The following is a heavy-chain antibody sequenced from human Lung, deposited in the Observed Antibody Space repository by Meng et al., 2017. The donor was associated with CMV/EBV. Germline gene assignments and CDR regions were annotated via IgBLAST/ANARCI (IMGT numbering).Heavy chain of an antibody. V-gene: IGHV1-8*01. CDR2: MNPNRGNT. CDR1: GYTFSNYD. Sequence: SVXVSXXASGYTFSNYDIIWVRQASGQGLEWVGWMNPNRGNTAYAQKFQGRVTMTRDTSTSIAYMELSSLRSGDTAVYYCARGQVQCSTINCHDYRFSGMDVWGQGTXVTVSS. D-gene: IGHD2/OR15-2a*01. J-gene: IGHJ6*02. CDR3: ARGQVQCSTINCHDYRFSGMDV.